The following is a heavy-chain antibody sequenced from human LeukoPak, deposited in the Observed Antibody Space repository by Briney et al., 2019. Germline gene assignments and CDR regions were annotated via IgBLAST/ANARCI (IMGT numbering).Heavy chain of an antibody. CDR1: GGSISSYY. CDR2: IYYSGST. J-gene: IGHJ4*02. V-gene: IGHV4-59*01. Sequence: SETLSLTCTVSGGSISSYYWSWIRQPPGKGLEWIGYIYYSGSTNYNPSLKSRVTISVDTSKNQFSLKLSSVTAADTAVYYCARARHYGSGSCYNGIFDYWGQGTLVTVSS. D-gene: IGHD3-10*01. CDR3: ARARHYGSGSCYNGIFDY.